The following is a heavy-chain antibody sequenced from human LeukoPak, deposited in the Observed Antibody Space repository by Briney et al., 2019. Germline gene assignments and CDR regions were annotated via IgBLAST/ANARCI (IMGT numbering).Heavy chain of an antibody. CDR2: IIPIFGTA. J-gene: IGHJ4*02. CDR1: GYTFSKYS. CDR3: ARGGYYDSSGYYTHPFDY. V-gene: IGHV1-69*13. D-gene: IGHD3-22*01. Sequence: ASVKVSCKASGYTFSKYSINWVRQAPGQGLEWMGGIIPIFGTANYAQKFQGRVTITADESTSTAYMELSSLRSEDTAVYYCARGGYYDSSGYYTHPFDYWGQGTLVTVSS.